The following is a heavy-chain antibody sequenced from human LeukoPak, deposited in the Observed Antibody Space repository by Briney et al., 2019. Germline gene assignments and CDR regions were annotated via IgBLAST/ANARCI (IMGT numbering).Heavy chain of an antibody. CDR1: NGSISSYY. D-gene: IGHD3-10*01. J-gene: IGHJ4*02. CDR2: ISYSGST. CDR3: ARPGGSGSYYTHPFDY. V-gene: IGHV4-59*08. Sequence: SETLSLTCTVSNGSISSYYWSWIRQPPGKGLEWIGYISYSGSTNYNPSLKSRVTISVDTSQNQFSLKLSSVTAADTAVYYCARPGGSGSYYTHPFDYWGQGTLVTVSS.